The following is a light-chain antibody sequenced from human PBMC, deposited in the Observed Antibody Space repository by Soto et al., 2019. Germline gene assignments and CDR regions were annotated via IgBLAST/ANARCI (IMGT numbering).Light chain of an antibody. V-gene: IGKV3-20*01. CDR2: GAS. J-gene: IGKJ2*01. CDR1: QSVSSSY. CDR3: QQYGISGYT. Sequence: EIVLTQSPGTLSLSPGERATLSCRASQSVSSSYLAWYQQKPGQAPRLLIYGASSRATGIPDRFSGSGSGTDFTLTISRLEPEDFALYYCQQYGISGYTFGEGTKLEIK.